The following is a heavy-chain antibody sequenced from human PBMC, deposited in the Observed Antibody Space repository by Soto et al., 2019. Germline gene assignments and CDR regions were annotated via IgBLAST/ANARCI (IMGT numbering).Heavy chain of an antibody. CDR3: ARALSPYYYYYGMDV. CDR2: IYPGDSDT. J-gene: IGHJ6*02. V-gene: IGHV5-51*01. Sequence: GESLKISCKGSGYSLTSYWIGWVRQMPGKGLEWMGIIYPGDSDTRYSPSFQGQVTISADKSISTAYLQWSSLKASDTAMYYCARALSPYYYYYGMDVWGQGTTVTVS. D-gene: IGHD3-16*02. CDR1: GYSLTSYW.